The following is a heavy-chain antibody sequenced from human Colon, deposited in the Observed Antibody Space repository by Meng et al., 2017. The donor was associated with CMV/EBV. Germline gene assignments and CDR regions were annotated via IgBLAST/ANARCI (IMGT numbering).Heavy chain of an antibody. D-gene: IGHD5-18*01. Sequence: GESLKISCAASGMTLSSYWMTWVRQAPGKGLEWVANIKQDGSETSYVDSVKGRFTISRDNAKNSLYLQMNNLRAEDTAVYYCARDLYKYGTLSLSAMDVWGQGTTVTVSS. J-gene: IGHJ6*02. CDR2: IKQDGSET. CDR1: GMTLSSYW. CDR3: ARDLYKYGTLSLSAMDV. V-gene: IGHV3-7*01.